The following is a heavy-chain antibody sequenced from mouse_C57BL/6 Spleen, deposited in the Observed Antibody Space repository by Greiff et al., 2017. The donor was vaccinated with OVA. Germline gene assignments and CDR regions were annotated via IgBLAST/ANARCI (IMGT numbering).Heavy chain of an antibody. V-gene: IGHV1-15*01. Sequence: QVQLQQSGAELVRPGASVTLSCKASGYTFTDYEMHWVKQTPVHGLEWIGAIDPETGGTAYNQKFKGKAILTADKSSSTAYMELRSLTSEDSAVYYCTRNWGKGAMDDWGQGTSVTVSS. J-gene: IGHJ4*01. CDR3: TRNWGKGAMDD. CDR2: IDPETGGT. CDR1: GYTFTDYE. D-gene: IGHD4-1*01.